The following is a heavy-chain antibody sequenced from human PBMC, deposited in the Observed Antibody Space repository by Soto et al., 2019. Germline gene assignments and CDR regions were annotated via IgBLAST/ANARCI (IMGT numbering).Heavy chain of an antibody. CDR3: AKSQTNRDAFDI. CDR1: GFTFSSYS. D-gene: IGHD2-8*01. Sequence: EVQLVESGGGLVQPGGSLRLSCAASGFTFSSYSMNWVRQAPGKGLEWVSYISSSSSTIYYADSVKGRFTISRDNAKNSLYLEMNSLRDEDTAVYYCAKSQTNRDAFDIWGQGTMVTVSS. J-gene: IGHJ3*02. CDR2: ISSSSSTI. V-gene: IGHV3-48*02.